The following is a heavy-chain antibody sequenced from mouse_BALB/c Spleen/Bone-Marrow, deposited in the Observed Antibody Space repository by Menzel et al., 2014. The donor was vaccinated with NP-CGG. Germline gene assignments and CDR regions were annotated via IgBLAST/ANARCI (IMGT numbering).Heavy chain of an antibody. CDR2: ISTYSGNT. CDR3: ARGRQLGLRSFAY. J-gene: IGHJ3*01. CDR1: GYTFTDYA. V-gene: IGHV1-67*01. D-gene: IGHD3-2*01. Sequence: VQLQESGPELVRPGVSVKISCKGSGYTFTDYAMHWVKQSHAKSLEWIGVISTYSGNTNYNQKFKGKATMTVDKSSSTAYMVLARLTSEDSAIYYCARGRQLGLRSFAYWGQGTLVTVSA.